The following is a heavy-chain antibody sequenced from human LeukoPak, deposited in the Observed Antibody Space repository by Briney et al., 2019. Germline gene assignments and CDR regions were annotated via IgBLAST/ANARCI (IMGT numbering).Heavy chain of an antibody. CDR2: ISGSGGST. CDR3: AKERRYFDWLLSSSALDY. J-gene: IGHJ4*02. CDR1: GFTFSSYA. D-gene: IGHD3-9*01. V-gene: IGHV3-23*01. Sequence: GGSLRLSCAASGFTFSSYAMSWVRQAPGKGLKWVSAISGSGGSTYYADSVKGRFTISRDNSKNTLYLQMNSLRAEDTAVYYCAKERRYFDWLLSSSALDYWGQGTLVTVSS.